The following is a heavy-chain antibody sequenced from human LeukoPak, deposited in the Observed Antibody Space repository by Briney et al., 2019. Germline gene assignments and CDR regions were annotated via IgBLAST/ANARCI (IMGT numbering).Heavy chain of an antibody. CDR3: ARAEKAVTGTLDS. V-gene: IGHV4-59*01. D-gene: IGHD6-19*01. J-gene: IGHJ4*02. Sequence: SETLSLTCTVSGDSINNYYWSWIRQSPGKELEWIGYMYNRGSTIYNPSLKSRVTISTDTSKNQFSLRLTSVTAADTAVYYCARAEKAVTGTLDSWGQGTLITVSS. CDR1: GDSINNYY. CDR2: MYNRGST.